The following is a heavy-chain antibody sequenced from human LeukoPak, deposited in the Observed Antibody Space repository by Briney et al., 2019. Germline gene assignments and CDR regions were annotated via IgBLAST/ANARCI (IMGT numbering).Heavy chain of an antibody. CDR3: ARDLSLYCSGGSCYSLNY. D-gene: IGHD2-15*01. J-gene: IGHJ4*02. Sequence: SQTLSLTCTVSGGSISSGGYYWSWIRQPPGKGLEWIGYIYHSGSTYYNPSLKSRVTISVDRSKNQFSLKLSSVTAADTAVYYCARDLSLYCSGGSCYSLNYWGQGTLVTVSS. V-gene: IGHV4-30-2*01. CDR1: GGSISSGGYY. CDR2: IYHSGST.